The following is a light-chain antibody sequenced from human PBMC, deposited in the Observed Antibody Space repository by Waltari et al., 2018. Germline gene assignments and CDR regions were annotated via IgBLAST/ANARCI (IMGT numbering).Light chain of an antibody. Sequence: DIEMTQSPDSLAVSLGERATINGKSSQSLLYTSNTESYLAWYQQKPGQPLRLLIAWASALESGVPDRFRGRGSGTEFTLTISSLEAQDVAVYYCQQYYSKPYNFGQGTKLEIK. V-gene: IGKV4-1*01. CDR2: WAS. CDR3: QQYYSKPYN. J-gene: IGKJ2*01. CDR1: QSLLYTSNTESY.